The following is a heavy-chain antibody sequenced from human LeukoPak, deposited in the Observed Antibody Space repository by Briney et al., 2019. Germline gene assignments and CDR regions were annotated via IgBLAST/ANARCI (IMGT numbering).Heavy chain of an antibody. D-gene: IGHD3-3*01. CDR3: ARNHYDFWSDHYYYGMDV. CDR1: GYTFTGYY. Sequence: ASVKVSCKASGYTFTGYYMHWVRQAPGQGLEWMGWINPNSGGTNYAQKFQGRVTMTRDTSISTAYMELSRLRSDDTAVYYCARNHYDFWSDHYYYGMDVWGQGTTVTVPS. J-gene: IGHJ6*02. V-gene: IGHV1-2*02. CDR2: INPNSGGT.